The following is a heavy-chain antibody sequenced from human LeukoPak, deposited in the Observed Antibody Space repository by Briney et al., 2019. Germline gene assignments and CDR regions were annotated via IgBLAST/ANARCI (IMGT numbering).Heavy chain of an antibody. CDR1: GYTFTGYY. Sequence: ASVKVSCKASGYTFTGYYMHWVRQAPGQGLEWMGWINTNTGNPTYAQGFTGRFVFSLGTSVSTAYLQISSLKAEDTAVYYCARALMSYYYDSSGYGLFDYWGQGTLVTVSS. CDR2: INTNTGNP. CDR3: ARALMSYYYDSSGYGLFDY. D-gene: IGHD3-22*01. V-gene: IGHV7-4-1*02. J-gene: IGHJ4*02.